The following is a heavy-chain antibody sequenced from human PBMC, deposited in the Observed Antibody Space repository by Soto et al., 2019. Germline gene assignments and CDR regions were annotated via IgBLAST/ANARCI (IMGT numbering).Heavy chain of an antibody. CDR2: ISYDGSNK. Sequence: GESLKISCAASGFTFSSYGMHWVRQAPGKGLEWVAVISYDGSNKYYADSVKGRFTISRDNSKNTLYLQMNSLRAEDTAVYYCAKDSTYYYGSGSYSSLYYFDYWGQGTLVTVSS. J-gene: IGHJ4*02. CDR1: GFTFSSYG. CDR3: AKDSTYYYGSGSYSSLYYFDY. V-gene: IGHV3-30*18. D-gene: IGHD3-10*01.